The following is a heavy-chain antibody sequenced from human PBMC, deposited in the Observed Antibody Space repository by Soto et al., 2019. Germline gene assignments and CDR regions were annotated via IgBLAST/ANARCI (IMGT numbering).Heavy chain of an antibody. V-gene: IGHV1-69*02. Sequence: ASVKGSLKASGGTLSSHNINWVRQAPGQGLEWMGRIIPILGIANYAQKFQGRVTITADKSTSTAYMELSSLRSEDTAVYYCASSYGPFDYWGQGTLVTV. J-gene: IGHJ4*02. CDR1: GGTLSSHN. D-gene: IGHD4-17*01. CDR2: IIPILGIA. CDR3: ASSYGPFDY.